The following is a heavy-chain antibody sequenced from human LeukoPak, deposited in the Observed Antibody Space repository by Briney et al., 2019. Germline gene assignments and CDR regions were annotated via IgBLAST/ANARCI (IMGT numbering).Heavy chain of an antibody. CDR2: IYYSGST. D-gene: IGHD2-15*01. V-gene: IGHV4-59*11. CDR3: ARGFGIVVANWFDP. J-gene: IGHJ5*02. CDR1: GGSISSHH. Sequence: NPSETLSLTCTVSGGSISSHHWSWIRQPPGKGLEWIGYIYYSGSTNYKPSLKSRVTISVDTSKNQFSLKLSSVTAADTAVYYCARGFGIVVANWFDPWGQGTLVTVSS.